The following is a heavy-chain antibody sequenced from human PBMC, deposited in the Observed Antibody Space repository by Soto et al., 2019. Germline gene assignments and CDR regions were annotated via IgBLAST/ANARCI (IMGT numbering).Heavy chain of an antibody. Sequence: ASVKVSCKASGYTFTGYYMHWVRQAPGQGLEWMGWINPNSGGTNYAQKFQGWVTMTRDTSISTAYMELSRLRSDDTAVYYCARVGAQRAGSDAYDIWGQGTMVTVSS. D-gene: IGHD6-19*01. CDR3: ARVGAQRAGSDAYDI. J-gene: IGHJ3*02. V-gene: IGHV1-2*04. CDR1: GYTFTGYY. CDR2: INPNSGGT.